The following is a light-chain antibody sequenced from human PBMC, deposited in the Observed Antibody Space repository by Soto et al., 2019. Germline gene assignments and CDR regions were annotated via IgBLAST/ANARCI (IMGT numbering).Light chain of an antibody. CDR1: QSVSSN. J-gene: IGKJ1*01. CDR2: GAS. CDR3: QQYNNWPWT. Sequence: EIVMPQSPSTLSVSPGERATLSCRASQSVSSNLAWYQQKPGQAPRLLIYGASTRATGIPARFSGSGSGTEFTRTISSLQSEDFAVYYCQQYNNWPWTFGQGTKVEIK. V-gene: IGKV3-15*01.